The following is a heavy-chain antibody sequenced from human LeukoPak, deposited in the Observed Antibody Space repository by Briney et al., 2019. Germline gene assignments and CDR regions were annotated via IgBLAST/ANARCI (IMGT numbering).Heavy chain of an antibody. CDR1: GFTFDDYA. D-gene: IGHD6-19*01. V-gene: IGHV3-30*01. CDR2: ISYDGGNI. Sequence: QSGGSLRLSCTPSGFTFDDYAMHWVRRAPGKGLEGVALISYDGGNIYYADSVKGRFTISRDNSQNTLHLQMNSLRAEDTAVYYCARDPPFRTGWSQNFFDYWGPGTLVTVSS. CDR3: ARDPPFRTGWSQNFFDY. J-gene: IGHJ4*02.